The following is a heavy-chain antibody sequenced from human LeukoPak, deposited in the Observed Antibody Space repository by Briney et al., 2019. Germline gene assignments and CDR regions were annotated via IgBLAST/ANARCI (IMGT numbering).Heavy chain of an antibody. D-gene: IGHD4-17*01. V-gene: IGHV3-48*03. Sequence: GGSLRLSCAASGFTFSSCEMNWVRQAPGKGLEWVSYISSSSSTIYYADSVKGRFTISRDNAKNSLYLQMNSLRAEDTAVYYCARLRGVNGDYAWGQGTLVTVSS. J-gene: IGHJ4*02. CDR3: ARLRGVNGDYA. CDR1: GFTFSSCE. CDR2: ISSSSSTI.